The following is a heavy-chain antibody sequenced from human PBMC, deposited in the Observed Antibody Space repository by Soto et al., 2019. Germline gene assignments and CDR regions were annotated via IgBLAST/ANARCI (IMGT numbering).Heavy chain of an antibody. V-gene: IGHV3-23*01. CDR1: GFPFSSYA. CDR2: ISDSGGST. CDR3: AKGTYYYGSAPYYFDY. Sequence: GGSLSLSCAASGFPFSSYAMSWVRQAPGKGLEWVSVISDSGGSTYYADSVKGRFTISRDNSKNTLYLQMTSLRAEDTAVYYCAKGTYYYGSAPYYFDYWGQGTLVTVSS. D-gene: IGHD3-10*01. J-gene: IGHJ4*02.